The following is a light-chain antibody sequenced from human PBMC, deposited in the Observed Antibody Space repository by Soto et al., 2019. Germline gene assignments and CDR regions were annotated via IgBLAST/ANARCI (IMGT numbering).Light chain of an antibody. CDR2: AAS. J-gene: IGKJ5*01. V-gene: IGKV1-39*01. CDR1: QSIINH. CDR3: QQSYSTPIT. Sequence: DIQMTQSPSSLSASVEDRVIITCRASQSIINHLNWYQQKPGKSPKLLIFAASSLQSGVPSRFSGSGSGTDFTLTISSLQPEDFATYYCQQSYSTPITFGQGTRLEIK.